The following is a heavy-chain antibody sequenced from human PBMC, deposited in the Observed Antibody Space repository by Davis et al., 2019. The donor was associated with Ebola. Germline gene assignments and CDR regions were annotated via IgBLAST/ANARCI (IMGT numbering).Heavy chain of an antibody. V-gene: IGHV3-21*01. CDR2: ISSSSSYI. CDR3: AKDKTTVTQYWYFDL. J-gene: IGHJ2*01. D-gene: IGHD4-17*01. Sequence: GGSLRLSCAASGFTFSSYSMNWVRQAPGKGLEWVSSISSSSSYIYYADSVKGRFTISRDNAKNSLYLQMNSLRAEDTAVYYCAKDKTTVTQYWYFDLWGRGTLVTVSS. CDR1: GFTFSSYS.